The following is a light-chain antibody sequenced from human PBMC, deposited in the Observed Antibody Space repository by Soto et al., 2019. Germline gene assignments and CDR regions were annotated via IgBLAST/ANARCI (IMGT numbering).Light chain of an antibody. CDR2: DVS. Sequence: DIQMTQSPSILSASVGDSVTITCRASQIITSWLAWYQQKPGKAPKLLISDVSNLESGVPSRFSGSGYETEFTLTISSLQPDDFATYYCQQYNSFPGTFGLGTKVEIK. J-gene: IGKJ1*01. V-gene: IGKV1-5*01. CDR1: QIITSW. CDR3: QQYNSFPGT.